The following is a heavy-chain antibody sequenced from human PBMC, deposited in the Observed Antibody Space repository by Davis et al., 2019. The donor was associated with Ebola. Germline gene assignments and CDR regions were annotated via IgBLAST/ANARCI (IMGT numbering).Heavy chain of an antibody. J-gene: IGHJ4*02. Sequence: SVKVSCKASGGTFSSYAISWVRQAPGQGLEWMGGIIPIFGTANYAQKFQGRVTITADESTNTAYMELSSLRSEDTAVYYCASGELRYFDWLSTIDYWGQGTLVTVSS. V-gene: IGHV1-69*13. CDR1: GGTFSSYA. CDR2: IIPIFGTA. CDR3: ASGELRYFDWLSTIDY. D-gene: IGHD3-9*01.